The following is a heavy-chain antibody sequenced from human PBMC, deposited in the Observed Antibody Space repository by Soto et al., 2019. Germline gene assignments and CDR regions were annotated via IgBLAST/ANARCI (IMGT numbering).Heavy chain of an antibody. V-gene: IGHV4-61*01. Sequence: AETLSLTCAVSGCSVSSCSYYWIWMRQPTGKELEGVGCFYDSGSSYYNPSLKSRVTISVDTSKKQFSLKLSSVTAADTAGYYCAREVLVDFWSGYIGMLEAYNPAMGVWPEG. CDR1: GCSVSSCSYY. D-gene: IGHD3-3*01. CDR2: FYDSGSS. CDR3: AREVLVDFWSGYIGMLEAYNPAMGV. J-gene: IGHJ3*01.